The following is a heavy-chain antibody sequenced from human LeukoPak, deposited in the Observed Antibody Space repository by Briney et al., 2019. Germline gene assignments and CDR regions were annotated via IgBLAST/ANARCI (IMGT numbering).Heavy chain of an antibody. J-gene: IGHJ4*02. CDR3: ARGLRYSSGWYNFDY. V-gene: IGHV3-53*01. CDR1: GFXVSSNY. D-gene: IGHD6-19*01. CDR2: IYSGGST. Sequence: GGSLRLSCAASGFXVSSNYMSWVRQAPGKGLEWVSVIYSGGSTYYADSVKGRFTISRDNSKNTLYLQMNSLRAEDTAVYYCARGLRYSSGWYNFDYWGQGTLVTVSS.